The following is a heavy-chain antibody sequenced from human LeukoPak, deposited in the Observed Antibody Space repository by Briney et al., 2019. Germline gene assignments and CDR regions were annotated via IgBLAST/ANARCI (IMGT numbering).Heavy chain of an antibody. V-gene: IGHV1-18*01. CDR1: GYTFSSYG. D-gene: IGHD6-19*01. CDR3: ARDPHEFSSGWSQFDY. J-gene: IGHJ4*02. Sequence: ASVKVSCKASGYTFSSYGISWVRQAPGQGLEWMGWISGYNGNTNYAQKLQGRVTMTSDTSTSTAYMELRSLRSADTAVYYCARDPHEFSSGWSQFDYWGQGTLVTVSS. CDR2: ISGYNGNT.